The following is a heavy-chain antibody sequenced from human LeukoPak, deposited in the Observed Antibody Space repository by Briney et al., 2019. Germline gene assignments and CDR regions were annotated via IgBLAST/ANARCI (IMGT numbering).Heavy chain of an antibody. D-gene: IGHD3/OR15-3a*01. J-gene: IGHJ4*02. CDR1: GVSISSSNSY. Sequence: SETLSLTCTVSGVSISSSNSYWGWIRQPPGKGLEWIGSIYYSGNTYYNASLKSQVSISIDTSMNQFSLKFTSVTAADTAVYYCARQTGSGLFILPGGQGTLVTVSS. CDR2: IYYSGNT. V-gene: IGHV4-39*01. CDR3: ARQTGSGLFILP.